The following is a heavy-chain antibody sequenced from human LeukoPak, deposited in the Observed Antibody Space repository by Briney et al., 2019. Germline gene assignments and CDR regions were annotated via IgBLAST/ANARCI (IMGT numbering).Heavy chain of an antibody. D-gene: IGHD4-17*01. CDR3: AGPSVNDYGDFAY. V-gene: IGHV3-21*06. CDR1: GFTFSSYS. J-gene: IGHJ1*01. CDR2: ISSSSSYI. Sequence: GGSLRLSCAASGFTFSSYSMNWVRQAPGKGLEWVSSISSSSSYIYYADSVKGRFTMSRDNAENSVFLHMSSLREDDTAVYYCAGPSVNDYGDFAYWGQGALVTVSS.